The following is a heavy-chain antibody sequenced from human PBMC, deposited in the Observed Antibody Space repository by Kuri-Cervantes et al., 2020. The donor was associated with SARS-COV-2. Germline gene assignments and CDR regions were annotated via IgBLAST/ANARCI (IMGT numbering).Heavy chain of an antibody. CDR1: EFTFSSYG. V-gene: IGHV3-33*01. CDR3: ARALYGGRLDYSPTSGYYYEGMDV. Sequence: GSLKISCAASEFTFSSYGMHWVRQAPGKGLEWVAVIWSDGTNKYYADSAKGRFTISRDNSKNTLYLQMNSLRAEDTAVYFCARALYGGRLDYSPTSGYYYEGMDVWGQGTMVTVSS. D-gene: IGHD3-9*01. J-gene: IGHJ6*02. CDR2: IWSDGTNK.